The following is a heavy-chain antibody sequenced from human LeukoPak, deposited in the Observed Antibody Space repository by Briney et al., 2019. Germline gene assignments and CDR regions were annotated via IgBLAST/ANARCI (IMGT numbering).Heavy chain of an antibody. V-gene: IGHV4-59*12. CDR2: IYYSGST. CDR1: GGSISSYY. CDR3: ARDSYDSSGDYYFDY. J-gene: IGHJ4*02. D-gene: IGHD3-22*01. Sequence: PSETLSLTCTVSGGSISSYYWSWIRQPPGKGLEWIGYIYYSGSTNYNPSLKSRVTISVDTSKNQFSLKLSSVTAADTAVYYCARDSYDSSGDYYFDYWGQGTLVTVSS.